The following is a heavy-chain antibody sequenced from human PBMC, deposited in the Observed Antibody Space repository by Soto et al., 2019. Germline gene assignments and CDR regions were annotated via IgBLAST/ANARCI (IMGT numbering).Heavy chain of an antibody. J-gene: IGHJ6*02. CDR1: GDSIISSNYY. Sequence: QLQLQESGPGLVKPSETLSLTCTVSGDSIISSNYYWAWIRQSPGKGLEWIGNMYYSGSTFYNLSLKSRVIMSVDTSMNQFSLKISSVTAADTSVYYCARIVVIPAAPDYYNYFGVDVWGQGTTVTVSS. CDR2: MYYSGST. D-gene: IGHD2-2*01. CDR3: ARIVVIPAAPDYYNYFGVDV. V-gene: IGHV4-39*01.